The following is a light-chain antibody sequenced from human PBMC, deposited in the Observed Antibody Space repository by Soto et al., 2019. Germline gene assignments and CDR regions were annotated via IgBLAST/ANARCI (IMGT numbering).Light chain of an antibody. CDR1: QGISSW. Sequence: DIQMTQAPSSVSASLGDRVTITCRASQGISSWLAWYQQKPGKAPQLLIYAASSLQSGVPSRFSGSVSGTDFTLTINRLQPEDFATYYCQQGNSFPWTFGQGTKVEIK. CDR2: AAS. V-gene: IGKV1-12*01. CDR3: QQGNSFPWT. J-gene: IGKJ1*01.